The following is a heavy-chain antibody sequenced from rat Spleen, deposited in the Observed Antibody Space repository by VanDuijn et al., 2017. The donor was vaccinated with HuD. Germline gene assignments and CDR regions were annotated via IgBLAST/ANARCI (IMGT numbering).Heavy chain of an antibody. V-gene: IGHV5-20*01. CDR1: GFTFSDDA. CDR3: TTAMAAY. CDR2: ITNSGGFI. J-gene: IGHJ3*01. Sequence: EVQLAESGGGLVQPGRSLKLSCAASGFTFSDDAMAWVRQAPTEGLEWVASITNSGGFIFYRESVKGRFTISRDDEKSTLYLQMDSLRSEDTATYYCTTAMAAYWGQGTLVTVSS.